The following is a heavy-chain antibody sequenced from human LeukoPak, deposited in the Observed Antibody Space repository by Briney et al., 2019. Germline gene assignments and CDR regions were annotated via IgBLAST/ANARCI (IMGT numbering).Heavy chain of an antibody. CDR2: INPNSGGT. J-gene: IGHJ6*03. V-gene: IGHV1-2*02. CDR3: ARGYGGIYYYYYYMDV. Sequence: ASVKVSCKASGYTFTDYYMHWVRQAPVQGLEWMGWINPNSGGTIYAQNFQGRVTMTRDTSISTAYMELSRLRSDDAAIYYCARGYGGIYYYYYYMDVWGKGTTVTVSS. CDR1: GYTFTDYY. D-gene: IGHD4-23*01.